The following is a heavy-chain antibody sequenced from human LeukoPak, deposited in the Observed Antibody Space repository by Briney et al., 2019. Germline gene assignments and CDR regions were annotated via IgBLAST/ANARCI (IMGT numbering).Heavy chain of an antibody. CDR2: ISSSSSYI. CDR3: ARVAQPQGRIVVVPAAFTDY. CDR1: GFTFSSYS. D-gene: IGHD2-2*01. V-gene: IGHV3-21*01. J-gene: IGHJ4*02. Sequence: PGGSLRLSCAASGFTFSSYSMNWVRQAPGKGLEWVSSISSSSSYIYYADSVKGRFTISRDNAKNSLYLQMNSLRAEDTAVYYCARVAQPQGRIVVVPAAFTDYWGQGTLVTVST.